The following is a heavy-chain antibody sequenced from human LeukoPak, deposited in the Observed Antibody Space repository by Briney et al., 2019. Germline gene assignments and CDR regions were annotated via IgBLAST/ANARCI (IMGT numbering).Heavy chain of an antibody. D-gene: IGHD2-2*01. CDR3: ARVLPYQLPMDV. Sequence: GASVKVSCKASGYTFTGYDINWVRQATGQGLEWMGWMNPNSGNTGYAQKFQGRVTMTRNTSISTAYMELSSLRSEDTAVYYCARVLPYQLPMDVWGQGTTVTVSS. CDR2: MNPNSGNT. J-gene: IGHJ6*02. CDR1: GYTFTGYD. V-gene: IGHV1-8*01.